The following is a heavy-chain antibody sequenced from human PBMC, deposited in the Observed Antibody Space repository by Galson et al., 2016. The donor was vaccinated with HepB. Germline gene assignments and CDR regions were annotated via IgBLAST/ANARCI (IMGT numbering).Heavy chain of an antibody. CDR3: ARANGVCEYDP. D-gene: IGHD2-8*01. J-gene: IGHJ5*02. CDR2: INPNRGGT. CDR1: GYTFTGYY. Sequence: SVKVSCKASGYTFTGYYIHWVRQAPGQGLEWMGRINPNRGGTDYAQKFQGRVTMTRDTSISTAYMELRWLRSDDTAVYYCARANGVCEYDPWGQGTLVTVSS. V-gene: IGHV1-2*06.